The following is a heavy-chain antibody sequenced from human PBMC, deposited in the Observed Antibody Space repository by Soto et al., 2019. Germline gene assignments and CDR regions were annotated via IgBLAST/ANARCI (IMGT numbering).Heavy chain of an antibody. CDR1: GYTLTNFY. V-gene: IGHV1-46*03. D-gene: IGHD6-25*01. Sequence: ATASVTFTASGYTLTNFYIHWLQQSLGQGLEWMGIINPNGGSTNYAHNFQGRVTITRDTSTSTVYMDLSSLRSEDTAVYYCARGLGSGDYWGRGTLVTVSS. CDR2: INPNGGST. J-gene: IGHJ4*02. CDR3: ARGLGSGDY.